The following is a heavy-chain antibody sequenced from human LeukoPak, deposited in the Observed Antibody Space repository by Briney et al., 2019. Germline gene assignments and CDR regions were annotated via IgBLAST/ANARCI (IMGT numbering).Heavy chain of an antibody. CDR2: ISYDGSNK. V-gene: IGHV3-30*03. CDR1: GFMFNDYY. CDR3: ARDLGDADGGYSYYYMDV. D-gene: IGHD5-18*01. Sequence: GGSLRLSCAASGFMFNDYYMSWIRQAPGKGLEWVAVISYDGSNKYYADSVKGRFTISRDNSKNTLYLQMNSLRAEDTAVYYCARDLGDADGGYSYYYMDVWGKGTTVTVSS. J-gene: IGHJ6*03.